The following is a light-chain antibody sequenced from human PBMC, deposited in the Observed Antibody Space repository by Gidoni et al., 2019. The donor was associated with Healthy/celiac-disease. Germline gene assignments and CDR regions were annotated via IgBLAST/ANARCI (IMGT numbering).Light chain of an antibody. CDR2: AAS. V-gene: IGKV1-9*01. CDR1: QGISSY. J-gene: IGKJ4*01. CDR3: QQLNSYARA. Sequence: DIQLTQSPSFLSASVGDRVTITCRASQGISSYLAWYQQKPGKAPKLLIYAASTLQSGVPSRFSGSGSGTEFTLKISSLQPEDFATYYCQQLNSYARAFGGGTKVEIK.